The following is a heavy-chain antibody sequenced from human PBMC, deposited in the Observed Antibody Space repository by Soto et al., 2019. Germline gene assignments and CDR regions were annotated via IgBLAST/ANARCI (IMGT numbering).Heavy chain of an antibody. CDR2: IIPIFGTS. CDR1: GGTFSNYA. D-gene: IGHD3-22*01. V-gene: IGHV1-69*06. J-gene: IGHJ4*02. Sequence: SVKVTYKASGGTFSNYAISWVRQAPGQGLEWVGGIIPIFGTSDYAQKFQGRVTITADKLTSTAYMDLSSLRSEHTAVYYCARGKVSGYFDFWGQGTLVPVSP. CDR3: ARGKVSGYFDF.